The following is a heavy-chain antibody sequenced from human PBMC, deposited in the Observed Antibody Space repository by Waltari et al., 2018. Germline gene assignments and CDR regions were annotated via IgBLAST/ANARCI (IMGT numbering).Heavy chain of an antibody. CDR1: GGSISSGGYY. D-gene: IGHD2-2*01. CDR3: ARRVPVANAFDM. J-gene: IGHJ3*02. Sequence: QVQLQESGPGLVKPSQTLSLTCTVSGGSISSGGYYWSWIRQHPGKGLGWIGYIYYSGSTWYNPSLKSRVTMSIDTSKNQFALKLSSVTAADTAVYYCARRVPVANAFDMWGQGTMVTVSS. V-gene: IGHV4-31*03. CDR2: IYYSGST.